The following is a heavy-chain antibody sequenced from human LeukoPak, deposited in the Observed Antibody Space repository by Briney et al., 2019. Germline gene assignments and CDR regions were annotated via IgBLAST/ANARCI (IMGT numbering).Heavy chain of an antibody. Sequence: ASVKVSCKASGYTFTGYYMHWVRQAPGQGLEWMGWINPNSGGTNYAQKFQGRVNMTRDTSISTAYMELSRLRSDDTAVYYCARETNYGDYAHDYWGQGTLVTVSS. J-gene: IGHJ4*02. V-gene: IGHV1-2*02. CDR2: INPNSGGT. D-gene: IGHD4-17*01. CDR3: ARETNYGDYAHDY. CDR1: GYTFTGYY.